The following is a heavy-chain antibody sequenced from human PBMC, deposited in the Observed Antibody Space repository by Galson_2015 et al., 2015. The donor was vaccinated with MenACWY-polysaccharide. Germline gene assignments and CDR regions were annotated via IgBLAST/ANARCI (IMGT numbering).Heavy chain of an antibody. V-gene: IGHV1-8*01. Sequence: SVKVSCKASGYTFTSYDINWVRQTTGQGLEWMGWMNPNSGNTGYAQKFQGRVTMTRNTSISIAYMELNSLRSEDTAVYYCARGGKYYYDSSGYVNWSDPWGQGTLVTVSS. CDR3: ARGGKYYYDSSGYVNWSDP. D-gene: IGHD3-22*01. J-gene: IGHJ5*02. CDR2: MNPNSGNT. CDR1: GYTFTSYD.